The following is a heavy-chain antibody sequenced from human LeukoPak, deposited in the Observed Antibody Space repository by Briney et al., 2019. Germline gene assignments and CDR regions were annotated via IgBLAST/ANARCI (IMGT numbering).Heavy chain of an antibody. CDR3: TRDRGYNSFDY. J-gene: IGHJ4*02. V-gene: IGHV3-7*01. Sequence: GGSLRLSCAASGFTFSRSWMTWVRQAPGKGPEWVANIKEDGSQRNYVDSVKGRFIISRDNAKNSLFLQVISLRAEDTAVYYCTRDRGYNSFDYWGQGTLVIVPS. CDR1: GFTFSRSW. D-gene: IGHD6-19*01. CDR2: IKEDGSQR.